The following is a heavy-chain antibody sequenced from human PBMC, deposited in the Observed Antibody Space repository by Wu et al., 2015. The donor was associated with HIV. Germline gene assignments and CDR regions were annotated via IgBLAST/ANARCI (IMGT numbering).Heavy chain of an antibody. Sequence: QVQLVQSGAEVKEPGSSMKVSCKASGGTFSSDAVSWVRQAPGQGLEWMGKIIPVFGTTKYAQKFQGRVTISADESTRTVFMELSSLRSDDTAVYYCARDPEWLPFDYWGQGTLVTVSS. D-gene: IGHD3-3*01. CDR3: ARDPEWLPFDY. J-gene: IGHJ4*02. CDR1: GGTFSSDA. V-gene: IGHV1-69*13. CDR2: IIPVFGTT.